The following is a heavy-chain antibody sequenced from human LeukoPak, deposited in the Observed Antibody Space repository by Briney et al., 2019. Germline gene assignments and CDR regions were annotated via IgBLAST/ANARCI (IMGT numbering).Heavy chain of an antibody. CDR2: IYYSGST. J-gene: IGHJ5*02. D-gene: IGHD3-9*01. CDR1: GGSISSYY. Sequence: PSETLSLTCTVSGGSISSYYWSWIRQPPGKGLEWIGYIYYSGSTNYNPSLKSRVTISVDTSKNQFSLKLSSVTAADTAVYYCAREDGHYDILTGYSPQWFDPWGQGTLVTVSS. V-gene: IGHV4-59*01. CDR3: AREDGHYDILTGYSPQWFDP.